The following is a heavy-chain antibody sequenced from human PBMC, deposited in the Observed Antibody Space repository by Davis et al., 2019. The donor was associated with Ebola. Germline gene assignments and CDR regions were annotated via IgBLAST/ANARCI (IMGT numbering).Heavy chain of an antibody. CDR3: ARDRSSSAYYYYGMDV. Sequence: SVKVSCKASGGTFSSYAISWVRQAPGQGLEWMGGIIPIFGTANYAQKFQGRVTITADKSTRTAYMELSSLRSEDTAVYYCARDRSSSAYYYYGMDVWGQGTTVTVSS. D-gene: IGHD6-6*01. V-gene: IGHV1-69*06. CDR2: IIPIFGTA. J-gene: IGHJ6*02. CDR1: GGTFSSYA.